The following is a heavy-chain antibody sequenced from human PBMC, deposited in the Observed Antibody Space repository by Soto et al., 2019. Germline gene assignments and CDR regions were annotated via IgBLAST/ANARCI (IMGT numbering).Heavy chain of an antibody. CDR3: ARGRSYYDILTGQRYYYYGMDV. D-gene: IGHD3-9*01. Sequence: GASVKVSCKASGYTSTSYDINWVRQATGQGLEWMGWMNPNSGNTGYAQKFQGRVTMTRNTSISTAYMELSSLRSEDTAVYYCARGRSYYDILTGQRYYYYGMDVWGQGTTVTVSS. CDR2: MNPNSGNT. J-gene: IGHJ6*02. CDR1: GYTSTSYD. V-gene: IGHV1-8*01.